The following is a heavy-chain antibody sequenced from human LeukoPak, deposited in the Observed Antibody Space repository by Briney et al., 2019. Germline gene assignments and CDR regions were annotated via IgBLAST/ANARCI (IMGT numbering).Heavy chain of an antibody. V-gene: IGHV4-39*01. CDR3: ASSYCSSTSCYYFDNWFDP. Sequence: PSETLSLTCTVSGGSISSSSYYWGRIRQPPGKGLEWIGSIYYSGSTYYNPSLKSRVTISVDTSKNQFSLKLSSVTAADTAVYYCASSYCSSTSCYYFDNWFDPWGQGTLVTVSS. J-gene: IGHJ5*02. D-gene: IGHD2-2*01. CDR1: GGSISSSSYY. CDR2: IYYSGST.